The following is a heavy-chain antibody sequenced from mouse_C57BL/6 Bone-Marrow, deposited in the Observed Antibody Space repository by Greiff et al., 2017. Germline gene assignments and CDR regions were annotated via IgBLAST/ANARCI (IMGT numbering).Heavy chain of an antibody. D-gene: IGHD2-4*01. CDR2: IRSKSNNYAT. J-gene: IGHJ3*01. CDR3: VRRGCDDYDWFAY. Sequence: EVKLVESGGGLVQPKGSLKLSCAASGFSFNTYAMNWVRQAPGKGLEWVARIRSKSNNYATYYADSVKDRFTISRDDSESMLYLQMNNLKTEDTAMYYCVRRGCDDYDWFAYWGQGTLVTVSA. CDR1: GFSFNTYA. V-gene: IGHV10-1*01.